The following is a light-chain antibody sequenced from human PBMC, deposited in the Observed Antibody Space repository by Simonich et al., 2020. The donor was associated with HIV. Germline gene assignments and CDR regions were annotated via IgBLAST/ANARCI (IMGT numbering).Light chain of an antibody. V-gene: IGLV2-14*03. CDR1: SRDVVGYNY. CDR3: TSYTSSSTLV. Sequence: QSALTQPASVSGAPGQSITISCLGTSRDVVGYNYVSWYQQHPVKAPKLMIYDVSKRPSGVSNRFSVSKSGNTASLTISGLQAEDEADYYCTSYTSSSTLVFGGGTKLTVL. J-gene: IGLJ2*01. CDR2: DVS.